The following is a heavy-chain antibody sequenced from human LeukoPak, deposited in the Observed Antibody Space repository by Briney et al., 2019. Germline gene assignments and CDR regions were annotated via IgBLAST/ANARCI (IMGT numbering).Heavy chain of an antibody. CDR3: ASEVSGIYY. V-gene: IGHV4-4*02. Sequence: SETLSLTCAVSGGSIRSSNSWSWVRQPPGKGLNWIGAIYLRVSTNYKPTLRSRDSLSLDTSTNHYSLKLSSVTAADTPVYYSASEVSGIYYWGQGTLVTVSS. J-gene: IGHJ4*02. D-gene: IGHD1-14*01. CDR2: IYLRVST. CDR1: GGSIRSSNS.